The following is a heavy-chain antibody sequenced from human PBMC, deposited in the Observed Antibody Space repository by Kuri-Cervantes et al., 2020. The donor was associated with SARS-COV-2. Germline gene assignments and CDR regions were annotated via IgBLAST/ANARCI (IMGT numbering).Heavy chain of an antibody. CDR3: ARFPLIWSGYYSNWGYFDY. V-gene: IGHV4-59*08. CDR2: IFYSGST. CDR1: GGSISGHY. Sequence: GSLRLSCTVSGGSISGHYWSWIRQPPGKGLEWIGNIFYSGSTNYNPSLKSRVTISVDTSKNQFSLKLSSVTAADTAVYYCARFPLIWSGYYSNWGYFDYWGQGTLVTVSS. J-gene: IGHJ4*02. D-gene: IGHD3-3*01.